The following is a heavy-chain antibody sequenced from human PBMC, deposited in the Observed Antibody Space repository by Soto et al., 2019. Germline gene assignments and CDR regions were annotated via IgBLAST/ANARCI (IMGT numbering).Heavy chain of an antibody. J-gene: IGHJ6*02. Sequence: PGGSLRLSCAASGFTFSSYAMHWVRQAPGKGLEWVAVISYDGSNKYYADSVKGRFTISRDNSKNTLYLQMNSLRAEDTAVYYCAREYSSSAGMDVWGQGTTVTVSS. CDR2: ISYDGSNK. V-gene: IGHV3-30-3*01. CDR3: AREYSSSAGMDV. CDR1: GFTFSSYA. D-gene: IGHD6-6*01.